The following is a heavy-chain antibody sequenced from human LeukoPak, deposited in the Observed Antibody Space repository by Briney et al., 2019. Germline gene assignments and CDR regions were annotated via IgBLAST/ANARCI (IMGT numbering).Heavy chain of an antibody. J-gene: IGHJ5*02. D-gene: IGHD3-10*01. Sequence: TSQTLSLTCTVSGGSISSGGYHWSCIRQHPEKRLEWIGYIYFGGSTYYNPSLNSRATISVDTSKNQSSLKLSSVIAADTAVYYCARYYYGSRSLLDNGWFDPWGQGALVTVSP. V-gene: IGHV4-31*03. CDR3: ARYYYGSRSLLDNGWFDP. CDR1: GGSISSGGYH. CDR2: IYFGGST.